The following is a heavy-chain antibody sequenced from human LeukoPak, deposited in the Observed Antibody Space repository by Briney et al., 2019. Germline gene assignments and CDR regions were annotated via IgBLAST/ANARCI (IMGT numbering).Heavy chain of an antibody. CDR2: ISYDGSNK. Sequence: GGSLRLSCAASGFTFSGYAMHWVRQAPGKGLEWVAVISYDGSNKYYADSVKGRFTISRDNSKNTLYLQMNSLRAEDTAVYYCARDVGEVGATGLFDYWGQGTLVTVSS. J-gene: IGHJ4*02. CDR3: ARDVGEVGATGLFDY. CDR1: GFTFSGYA. D-gene: IGHD1-26*01. V-gene: IGHV3-30-3*01.